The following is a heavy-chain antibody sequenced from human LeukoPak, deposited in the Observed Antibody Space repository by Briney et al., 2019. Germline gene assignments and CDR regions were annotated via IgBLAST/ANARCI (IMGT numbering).Heavy chain of an antibody. CDR1: GGSISSSSYY. D-gene: IGHD6-19*01. Sequence: SETLSLTCTVSGGSISSSSYYWGWIRQPPGKGLEWIGSIYYSGSTYYNPSLKSRVTISVDTSKNQFSLKLSSVTAADTAVYYCARELLSSIQLVSSGRWKDYWGQGTLVTVSS. J-gene: IGHJ4*02. CDR3: ARELLSSIQLVSSGRWKDY. V-gene: IGHV4-39*07. CDR2: IYYSGST.